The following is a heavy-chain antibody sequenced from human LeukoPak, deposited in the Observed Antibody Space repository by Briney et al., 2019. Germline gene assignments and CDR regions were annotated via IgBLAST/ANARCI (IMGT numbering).Heavy chain of an antibody. CDR1: GFTFSNYW. CDR3: ARGEGSSWSPFDY. V-gene: IGHV3-7*01. J-gene: IGHJ4*02. Sequence: GGSLRLSCAASGFTFSNYWMSWVRQAPGKGLEWVANIKQDGSEKYYVDSVKGRFTISRDNAKNSLYLQMNSLRAEDTAVYYCARGEGSSWSPFDYWGQGTLVTVSS. CDR2: IKQDGSEK. D-gene: IGHD6-13*01.